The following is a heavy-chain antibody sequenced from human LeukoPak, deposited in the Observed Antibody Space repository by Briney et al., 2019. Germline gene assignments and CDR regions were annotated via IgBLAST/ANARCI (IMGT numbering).Heavy chain of an antibody. CDR2: ISTNGGST. D-gene: IGHD1-26*01. Sequence: GGSLRLSCVASGFTFSRYAMSWVRQPPGKGLEWVSVISTNGGSTHDAGSVKGRFTISRDNAKNTLYLQMNSLRAEDTAVYYCARAIVGAPAFDYWGQGTLVTVSS. CDR1: GFTFSRYA. J-gene: IGHJ4*02. CDR3: ARAIVGAPAFDY. V-gene: IGHV3-23*01.